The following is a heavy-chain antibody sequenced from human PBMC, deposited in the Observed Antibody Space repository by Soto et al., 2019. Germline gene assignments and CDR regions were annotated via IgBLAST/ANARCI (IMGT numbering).Heavy chain of an antibody. D-gene: IGHD2-21*01. V-gene: IGHV1-18*01. J-gene: IGHJ4*02. CDR1: GDTFTSYG. Sequence: QVQLVQSGAEVKKPGASVKVSCKASGDTFTSYGINWVRQAPGQGLEWMGRVSTYNGNTNYAPRFQGRVTMTTDTSTTTAYMELRSLRFDDTATYYCARERGLTVSTLLGYWGQGTLVSVSS. CDR2: VSTYNGNT. CDR3: ARERGLTVSTLLGY.